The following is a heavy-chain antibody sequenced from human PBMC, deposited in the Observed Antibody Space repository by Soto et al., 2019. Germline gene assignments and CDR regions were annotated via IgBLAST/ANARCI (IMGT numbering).Heavy chain of an antibody. D-gene: IGHD3-3*01. V-gene: IGHV3-23*01. CDR2: ISGSGGST. Sequence: PGGSLRLSCAASGFTFSSYAMSWVRQSPGKGLEWVSAISGSGGSTYYADSVKGRFTISRDNSKNTLYLQMNSLRAEDTAVYYCAKDPTSGAIFGVAPDYWGQGTLVTVSS. CDR1: GFTFSSYA. CDR3: AKDPTSGAIFGVAPDY. J-gene: IGHJ4*02.